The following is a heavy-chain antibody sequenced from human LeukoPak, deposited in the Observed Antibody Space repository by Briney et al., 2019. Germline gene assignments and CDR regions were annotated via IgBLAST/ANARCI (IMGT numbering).Heavy chain of an antibody. CDR2: INHSGST. V-gene: IGHV4-34*01. D-gene: IGHD3-10*01. J-gene: IGHJ4*02. Sequence: SETLSLTCAVYGGSFSGYYWSWIRQPPGKGLEWIGEINHSGSTNYNPSLKSRVTISVDTSKNQFSLKLSSVTAADTAVYYCARGNKSYYGSGSYWLGYWGQGTLVTVSS. CDR3: ARGNKSYYGSGSYWLGY. CDR1: GGSFSGYY.